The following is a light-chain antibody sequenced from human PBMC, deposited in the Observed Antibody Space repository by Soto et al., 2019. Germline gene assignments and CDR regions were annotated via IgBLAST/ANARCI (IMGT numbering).Light chain of an antibody. J-gene: IGKJ5*01. Sequence: EIVLPQSPATLSLSPGERATLSCRASQSVSTYLAWYQQKPGQAPRLLIYDASNRATGIPARFSGSGSGTDFTLTIGSLEPDDFAVYYCQQRSNFGQGTRLEIK. CDR3: QQRSN. CDR1: QSVSTY. V-gene: IGKV3-11*01. CDR2: DAS.